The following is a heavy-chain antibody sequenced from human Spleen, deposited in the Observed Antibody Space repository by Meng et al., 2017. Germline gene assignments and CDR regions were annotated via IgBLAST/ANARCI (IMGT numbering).Heavy chain of an antibody. D-gene: IGHD6-13*01. Sequence: QVQLQQSGPGLVKPSHPLSLTCAISGDSVSNNRGAWNWIRQSPSRGLEWLGRTYYRSKWYSDSAVSVKSRITINADTSKNQFSLHLNSVTPEDTAVYYCARTMSAVGENWFDPWGQGSLVTVSS. J-gene: IGHJ5*02. CDR3: ARTMSAVGENWFDP. V-gene: IGHV6-1*01. CDR2: TYYRSKWYS. CDR1: GDSVSNNRGA.